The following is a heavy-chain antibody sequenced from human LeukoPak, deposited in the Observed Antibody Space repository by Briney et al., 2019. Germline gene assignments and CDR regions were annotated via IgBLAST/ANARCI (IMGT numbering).Heavy chain of an antibody. CDR3: ASEDSSSGRVGD. D-gene: IGHD6-13*01. CDR1: GGSISSNY. V-gene: IGHV4-34*01. CDR2: INHSGST. J-gene: IGHJ4*02. Sequence: SETLSLTCSVSGGSISSNYWSWFRQPPGKGLEWIGEINHSGSTNYNPSLKSRVTLSVDTSKNQFSLKLTSVTASDTAVYYCASEDSSSGRVGDWGQGTLVTVSS.